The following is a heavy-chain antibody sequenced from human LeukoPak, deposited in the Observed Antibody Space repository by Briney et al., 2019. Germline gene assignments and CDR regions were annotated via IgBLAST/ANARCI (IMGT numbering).Heavy chain of an antibody. V-gene: IGHV3-48*03. CDR3: ARSDDILTPFDY. D-gene: IGHD3-9*01. Sequence: GGSLRLSCAASGFTFSSYEMNWVRQAPGKGLEWVSYISSSGSTIYYADSVKGRFTISRDNAKNSLYLQMNSLRAEDTAVYYCARSDDILTPFDYWGQGTLVTVSS. CDR1: GFTFSSYE. J-gene: IGHJ4*02. CDR2: ISSSGSTI.